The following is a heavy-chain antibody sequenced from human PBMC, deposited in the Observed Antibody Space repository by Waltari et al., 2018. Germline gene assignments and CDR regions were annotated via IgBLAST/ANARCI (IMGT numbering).Heavy chain of an antibody. J-gene: IGHJ4*02. CDR1: GFTFDDYA. D-gene: IGHD1-26*01. CDR2: ISWNSGSI. CDR3: AKGGVGANISPFDY. V-gene: IGHV3-9*03. Sequence: EVQLVESGGGLVQPGRSLRLYCAASGFTFDDYAMHWVRQAPGKGLEWVSGISWNSGSIGYADSVKGRVTISRDNAKNSLYLQMNSLRAEDMALYYCAKGGVGANISPFDYWGQGTLVTVSS.